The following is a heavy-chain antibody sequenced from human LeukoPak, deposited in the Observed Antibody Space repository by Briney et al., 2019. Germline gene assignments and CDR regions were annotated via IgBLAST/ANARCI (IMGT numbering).Heavy chain of an antibody. CDR3: ATPRGYTSGWSGIFDY. V-gene: IGHV4-61*08. J-gene: IGHJ4*02. Sequence: PSETLSLTCTVSGGSISSGGYYWSWMRQSPGKGLEWIGYIYYSGSTIYNPSLKSRVTISLDTSKNQFSLKLSSVTAADTAVYCCATPRGYTSGWSGIFDYWGQGTLVTVSS. CDR2: IYYSGST. CDR1: GGSISSGGYY. D-gene: IGHD6-19*01.